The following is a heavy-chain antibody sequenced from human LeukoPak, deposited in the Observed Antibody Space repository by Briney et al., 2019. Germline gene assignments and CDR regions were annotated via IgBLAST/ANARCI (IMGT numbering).Heavy chain of an antibody. V-gene: IGHV4-61*02. D-gene: IGHD3-22*01. CDR1: GDSISSGSYY. CDR2: VYPRGNT. Sequence: SETLSLTCTVSGDSISSGSYYWSWIRQPAGKGLEWIGRVYPRGNTDYNPSLKSRVTISIDTSKNHFSLNLSSVTAANTAVYYCARGGHYYDSRGYGLDYWGQGTLVTVSS. CDR3: ARGGHYYDSRGYGLDY. J-gene: IGHJ4*02.